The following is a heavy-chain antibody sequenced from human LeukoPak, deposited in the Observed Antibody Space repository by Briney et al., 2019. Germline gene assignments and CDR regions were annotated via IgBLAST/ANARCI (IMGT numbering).Heavy chain of an antibody. CDR1: GGSISSGDYY. CDR2: IYCSGST. Sequence: SETLSLTCTVSGGSISSGDYYWSWIRQPPGKGLEWIGYIYCSGSTYYNPSLKSRVTVSVDTSKNQFSLKLSSVTAADTAVYYCARVLISNYYGMDVWGQGTTVTVSS. D-gene: IGHD3-10*01. CDR3: ARVLISNYYGMDV. V-gene: IGHV4-30-4*01. J-gene: IGHJ6*02.